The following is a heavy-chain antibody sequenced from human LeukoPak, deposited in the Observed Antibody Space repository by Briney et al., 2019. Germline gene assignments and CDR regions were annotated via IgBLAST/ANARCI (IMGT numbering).Heavy chain of an antibody. Sequence: GGSLRLSCAASGFTFSSYEMNWVRQAPGKGLEWVSYISSSGSTIYYADSVKGRFTISRDNAKNPLYLQMNSLRAEDTAVYYCARVGVYGSGSYYKGNYYYYGMDVWGKGTTVTVSS. V-gene: IGHV3-48*03. CDR1: GFTFSSYE. CDR3: ARVGVYGSGSYYKGNYYYYGMDV. D-gene: IGHD3-10*01. CDR2: ISSSGSTI. J-gene: IGHJ6*04.